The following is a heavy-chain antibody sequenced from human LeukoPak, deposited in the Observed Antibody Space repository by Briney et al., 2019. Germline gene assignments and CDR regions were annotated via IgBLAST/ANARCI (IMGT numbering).Heavy chain of an antibody. CDR1: GYTFTGYY. CDR2: INPNSGGT. J-gene: IGHJ3*02. V-gene: IGHV1-2*04. CDR3: ARELMITFGGVIVPRPSDAFDI. Sequence: ASVKVSCKASGYTFTGYYMHWVRQAPGQGLEWVGWINPNSGGTNYAQKFQGWVTMTRDTSTSTAYMELSRLRSDDTAVYYCARELMITFGGVIVPRPSDAFDIWGQGTMVTVSS. D-gene: IGHD3-16*02.